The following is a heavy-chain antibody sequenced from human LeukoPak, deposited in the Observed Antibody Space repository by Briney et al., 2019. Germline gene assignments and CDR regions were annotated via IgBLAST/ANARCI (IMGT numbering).Heavy chain of an antibody. D-gene: IGHD3-16*01. Sequence: GGSLRLSCAASGFTVSGNYMSWGRQAPRKGVWWGSVIYSGARTYYADSVKCLCSISRDNYKNTLSLQMNSMSAEDTAVYYCARARVEPGGIGFFDYWGQGTLVIVSS. CDR3: ARARVEPGGIGFFDY. V-gene: IGHV3-53*01. J-gene: IGHJ4*02. CDR2: IYSGART. CDR1: GFTVSGNY.